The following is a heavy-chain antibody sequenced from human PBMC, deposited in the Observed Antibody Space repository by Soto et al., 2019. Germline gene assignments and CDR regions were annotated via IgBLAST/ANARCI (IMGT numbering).Heavy chain of an antibody. D-gene: IGHD2-15*01. J-gene: IGHJ3*01. CDR2: MNPNSGNT. CDR1: GYTFTTYD. V-gene: IGHV1-8*01. Sequence: QVQLVQSGAEVKKPGASVKVSCKASGYTFTTYDINWVRQATGQGLEWMGWMNPNSGNTGYAQKFQGTDTMNRNTSISIAYIELRSQISEDTALYYCAIGLRRLVVVLSNWGQGTIVTASS. CDR3: AIGLRRLVVVLSN.